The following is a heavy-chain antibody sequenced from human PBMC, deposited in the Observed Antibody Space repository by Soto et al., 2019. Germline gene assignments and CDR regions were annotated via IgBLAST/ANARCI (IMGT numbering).Heavy chain of an antibody. J-gene: IGHJ3*02. CDR2: INTGTGNT. Sequence: ASLKVSCKDSGYTLTSYAGQWARRAPGQRLEWMGWINTGTGNTKYSQIFQGRVTITRDTSASTAYLQWSSLKASDTAMYYCAKGIVVVYSPWAFDIWGQGTMVTVSS. CDR3: AKGIVVVYSPWAFDI. D-gene: IGHD3-22*01. V-gene: IGHV1-3*04. CDR1: GYTLTSYA.